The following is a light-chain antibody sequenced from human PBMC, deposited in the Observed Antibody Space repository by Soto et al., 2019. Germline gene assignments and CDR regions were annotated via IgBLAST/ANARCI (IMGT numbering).Light chain of an antibody. CDR3: CSYAGSSHWV. J-gene: IGLJ3*02. CDR1: SSDVGSYNL. Sequence: QSALTQPASVSGSPGQSITISCTGTSSDVGSYNLVSWYQQHPGKAPKLMIYEGSKRPSGVSNRFSGSKSGNTASLTIAGLQAEDEGDHYCCSYAGSSHWVRGGGTKLTVL. V-gene: IGLV2-23*01. CDR2: EGS.